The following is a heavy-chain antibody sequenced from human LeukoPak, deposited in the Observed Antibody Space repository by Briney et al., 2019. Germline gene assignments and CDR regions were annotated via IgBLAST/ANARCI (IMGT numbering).Heavy chain of an antibody. CDR1: GGTLSTYA. V-gene: IGHV1-69*04. CDR2: IIPVLGVA. Sequence: ASVKVSCKASGGTLSTYAISWVRQAPGQGLEWMGRIIPVLGVANYAQKFQGRVTISAGKSTSTAYMEVSSLRSEDTAVYYCATGIGTLWSGYYHDYWGQGTLVTVSS. J-gene: IGHJ4*02. CDR3: ATGIGTLWSGYYHDY. D-gene: IGHD3-3*01.